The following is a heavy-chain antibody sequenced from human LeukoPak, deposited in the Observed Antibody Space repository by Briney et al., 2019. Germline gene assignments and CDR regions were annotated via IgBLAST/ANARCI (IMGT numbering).Heavy chain of an antibody. CDR2: ISTYNGNT. J-gene: IGHJ5*02. Sequence: ASVKVSCKASDYTFTSYDINWVRQAPGQGLEWMGWISTYNGNTNYAQKFQGRVTLTTDTSTSTAYMELRSLKSDDTAVYYCAREGDYSTSLENWLDPWGQGTLVTVSS. D-gene: IGHD2-2*01. V-gene: IGHV1-18*01. CDR1: DYTFTSYD. CDR3: AREGDYSTSLENWLDP.